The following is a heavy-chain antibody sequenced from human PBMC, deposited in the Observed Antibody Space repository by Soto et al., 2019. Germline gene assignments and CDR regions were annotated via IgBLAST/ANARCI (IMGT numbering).Heavy chain of an antibody. J-gene: IGHJ4*02. V-gene: IGHV3-30-3*01. CDR1: GFTFSSYA. CDR3: ASGHLLGD. CDR2: ISYDGSNK. Sequence: QVQLVESGGGVVQPGRSLRLSCAASGFTFSSYAMHWVRQAPGKGLEWVAVISYDGSNKYYADSVKGRFTISRDNSKNPLYLQMNSLRAEDTAVYYCASGHLLGDWGQGTLVTVSS.